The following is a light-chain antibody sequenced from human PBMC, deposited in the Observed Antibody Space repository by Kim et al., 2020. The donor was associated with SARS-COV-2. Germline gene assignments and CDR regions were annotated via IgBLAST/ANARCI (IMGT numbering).Light chain of an antibody. CDR1: ESVFSSY. CDR2: AAS. J-gene: IGKJ1*01. V-gene: IGKV3-20*01. Sequence: SPGERATLSCRASESVFSSYSSWYQHKPGQAPRLLIYAASNRATGIPDRFSGSGSGTDFTLIISRLEPEDSAVYYCQQYGSSRWTFGQGTKVDIK. CDR3: QQYGSSRWT.